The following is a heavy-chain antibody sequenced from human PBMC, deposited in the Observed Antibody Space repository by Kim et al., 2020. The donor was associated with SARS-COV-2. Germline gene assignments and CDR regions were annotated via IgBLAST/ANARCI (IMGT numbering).Heavy chain of an antibody. V-gene: IGHV3-66*01. CDR3: ARDIEYSYGYGY. D-gene: IGHD5-18*01. Sequence: ADAVKGIFTISRDNTQNTLYLQIISLRAEETAVYYCARDIEYSYGYGYWGQGTLVTVSS. J-gene: IGHJ4*02.